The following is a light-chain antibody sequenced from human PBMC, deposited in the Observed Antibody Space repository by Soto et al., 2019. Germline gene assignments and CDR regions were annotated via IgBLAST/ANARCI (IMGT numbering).Light chain of an antibody. J-gene: IGKJ3*01. CDR3: QQSYSTPRT. CDR1: QSISTS. V-gene: IGKV1-39*01. Sequence: DIQMTQSPSSLSASVGDRVTITCRASQSISTSLNWYQQKAGKAPKLLIYAASSLQSGVPSRFSGSGSGTDFTLTISSLQPEDCATFYCQQSYSTPRTFGPGTKVD. CDR2: AAS.